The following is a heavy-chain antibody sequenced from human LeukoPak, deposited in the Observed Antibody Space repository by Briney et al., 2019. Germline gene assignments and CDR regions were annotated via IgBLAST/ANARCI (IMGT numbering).Heavy chain of an antibody. CDR2: IPYDGSNK. CDR3: ARLPGRYYGSGSPNWYFDL. Sequence: GRSLRLSCAASGFTFSSYGMHWVRQAPGKGLEWVAVIPYDGSNKYYADSVKGRFTISRDNSKNTLYLQMNSLRAEDTAVYYCARLPGRYYGSGSPNWYFDLWGRGTLVTVSS. V-gene: IGHV3-30*03. D-gene: IGHD3-10*01. CDR1: GFTFSSYG. J-gene: IGHJ2*01.